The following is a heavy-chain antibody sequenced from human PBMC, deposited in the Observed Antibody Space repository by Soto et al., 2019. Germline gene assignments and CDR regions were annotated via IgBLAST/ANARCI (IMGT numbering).Heavy chain of an antibody. J-gene: IGHJ5*02. CDR3: ASLTWGSGSGSYYWFDP. D-gene: IGHD3-10*01. V-gene: IGHV4-4*02. CDR1: GGSISSSNW. CDR2: IYHSGST. Sequence: ASETLSLTCAVSGGSISSSNWWSWVRQPPGKGLEWIGEIYHSGSTNYNPSLKSRVTISIDTSKNQFSLKLSSVTAADTAVYYCASLTWGSGSGSYYWFDPWGQGTLVTVSS.